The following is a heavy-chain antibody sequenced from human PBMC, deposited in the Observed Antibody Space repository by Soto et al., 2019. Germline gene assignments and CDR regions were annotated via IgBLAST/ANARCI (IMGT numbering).Heavy chain of an antibody. V-gene: IGHV2-70*01. CDR2: IDWADDK. J-gene: IGHJ4*02. Sequence: SGPTLVNPTQTLTLTCPYSGFSLSTTGMCVSWIRQPPWKALEWLALIDWADDKYYSTSLKTRLTISKDTSKNQVVLTMTNVEPVDTATYFCSRAVGGFTYGYPDYWGQGTLVTVSS. CDR1: GFSLSTTGMC. D-gene: IGHD5-18*01. CDR3: SRAVGGFTYGYPDY.